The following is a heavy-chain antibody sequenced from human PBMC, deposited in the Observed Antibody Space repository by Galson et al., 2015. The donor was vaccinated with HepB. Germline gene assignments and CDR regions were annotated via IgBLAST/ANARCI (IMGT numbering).Heavy chain of an antibody. Sequence: SLRLSCAASGFTFSDHVIHWVRQPLGKGLEWLAMTTYDGVSRYYADSVRGRFTISKDNSRNTLYLQMSGLSPEDTALYSCANDYHGSWSHITGMEIWGQGTLLTVSS. CDR1: GFTFSDHV. CDR3: ANDYHGSWSHITGMEI. J-gene: IGHJ4*02. CDR2: TTYDGVSR. D-gene: IGHD3-10*01. V-gene: IGHV3-30-3*02.